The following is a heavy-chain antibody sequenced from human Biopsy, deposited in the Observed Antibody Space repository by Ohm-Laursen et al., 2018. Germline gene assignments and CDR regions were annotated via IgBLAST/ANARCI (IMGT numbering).Heavy chain of an antibody. CDR3: ARDSGILNYGNFKYYHYYGMDV. J-gene: IGHJ6*02. CDR1: GGPIDSYY. Sequence: SQTLSLTCPVSGGPIDSYYWSWIRQPPGKALEWIGYIYFTGRTSYNPSLKSRVTMSVNTSKKQVSLTLSSVTAADTAVYYCARDSGILNYGNFKYYHYYGMDVWGQGTKVTVSS. V-gene: IGHV4-59*01. CDR2: IYFTGRT. D-gene: IGHD4-11*01.